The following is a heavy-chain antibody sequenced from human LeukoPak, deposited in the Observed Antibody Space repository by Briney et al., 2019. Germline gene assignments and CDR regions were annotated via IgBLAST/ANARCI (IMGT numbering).Heavy chain of an antibody. D-gene: IGHD3-22*01. CDR3: ARETYYYDSSGYYHYYGMDV. J-gene: IGHJ6*02. CDR1: GGSISSGGYY. CDR2: IYYSGST. Sequence: SETLSLTCTVSGGSISSGGYYWSCIRQHPGKGLEWIGYIYYSGSTYYNPSLKSRVTISVDTSKNQFSLKLSSVTAADTAVYYCARETYYYDSSGYYHYYGMDVWGQGTTVTVSS. V-gene: IGHV4-31*03.